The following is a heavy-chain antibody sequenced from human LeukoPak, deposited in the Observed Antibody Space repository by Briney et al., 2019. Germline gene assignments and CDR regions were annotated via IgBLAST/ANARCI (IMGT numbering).Heavy chain of an antibody. V-gene: IGHV4-38-2*01. CDR2: IYHSGST. J-gene: IGHJ4*02. CDR1: GYSISSGYY. CDR3: YMVRGVARLTWFDY. Sequence: PSETLSLTCAVSGYSISSGYYWGWIRQPPGKGLEWIGSIYHSGSTYYNPSLKSRVTISVDTSKNQFSLKLSSVTAADTAVYYSYMVRGVARLTWFDYWGQGTLDTVSS. D-gene: IGHD3-10*01.